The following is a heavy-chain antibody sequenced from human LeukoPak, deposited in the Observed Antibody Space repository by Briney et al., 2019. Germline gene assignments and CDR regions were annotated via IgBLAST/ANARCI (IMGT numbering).Heavy chain of an antibody. V-gene: IGHV3-9*01. J-gene: IGHJ4*02. CDR2: ISWNSGSI. CDR1: GFTFDDYA. CDR3: AKVDYDSSGYPHFDY. Sequence: GRSLRLSCAASGFTFDDYAMHWVRQAPGKGLEWVSGISWNSGSIGYADSVKGRFTISRGNAKNSLYLQMNSLRAEDTALYYCAKVDYDSSGYPHFDYWGQGTLVTVSS. D-gene: IGHD3-22*01.